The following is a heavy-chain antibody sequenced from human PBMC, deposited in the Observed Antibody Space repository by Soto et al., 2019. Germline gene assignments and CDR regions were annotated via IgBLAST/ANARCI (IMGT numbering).Heavy chain of an antibody. J-gene: IGHJ5*02. CDR1: GYTFTGYY. CDR3: ARGHKLSSWFHEDWFDP. CDR2: INPNSGGT. Sequence: ASVKVSCKASGYTFTGYYMHWVRQAPGQGLEWMGWINPNSGGTNYAQKFQGRVTMTRDTSISTAYMELSRLRSGDKAVYYCARGHKLSSWFHEDWFDPWGQGTLVTVSS. V-gene: IGHV1-2*02. D-gene: IGHD6-13*01.